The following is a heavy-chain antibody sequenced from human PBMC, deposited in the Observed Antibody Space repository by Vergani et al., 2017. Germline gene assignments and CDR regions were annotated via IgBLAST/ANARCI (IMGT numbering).Heavy chain of an antibody. D-gene: IGHD2-15*01. CDR3: ARHIRVVGAVGAAPNWFDP. CDR1: GGSISSYY. J-gene: IGHJ3*01. Sequence: QVQLQESGPGLVKPSETLSLTCTVSGGSISSYYWSWIRQPAGKGLEWIGRIYTSGSTNYNPSLESRVTISVDTSKNQFSLKLNSVTAADTAVYYCARHIRVVGAVGAAPNWFDPWGQGTMVTVSS. V-gene: IGHV4-4*07. CDR2: IYTSGST.